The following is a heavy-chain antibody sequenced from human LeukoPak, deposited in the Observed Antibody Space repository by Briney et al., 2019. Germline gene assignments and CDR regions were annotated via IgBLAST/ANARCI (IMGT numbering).Heavy chain of an antibody. V-gene: IGHV1-8*01. CDR1: GYTSTIFD. Sequence: ASVKVSYKASGYTSTIFDINWVRQAPGQGLEWVGWMNPKTGDTVYAQNFQGRVTMTRDTSIGTAYMELNSLRSEDTAVYYCAKGAIFGVTIRGYGMDVWGQGTSVTVSS. CDR3: AKGAIFGVTIRGYGMDV. J-gene: IGHJ6*02. D-gene: IGHD3-3*01. CDR2: MNPKTGDT.